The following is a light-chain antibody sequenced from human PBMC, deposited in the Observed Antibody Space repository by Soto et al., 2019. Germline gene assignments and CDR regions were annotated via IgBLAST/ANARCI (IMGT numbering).Light chain of an antibody. CDR1: SSNIGRNT. CDR3: AAWDDSLNGHV. J-gene: IGLJ1*01. V-gene: IGLV1-44*01. CDR2: NNN. Sequence: QSVLTQPTSASGTPGQRVTISCSGSSSNIGRNTVNWYQQLPGTAPKVLIYNNNQRPSGVPDRFSGSKSGTSASLAISGLQSEDEADYYCAAWDDSLNGHVFGTGTKLTVL.